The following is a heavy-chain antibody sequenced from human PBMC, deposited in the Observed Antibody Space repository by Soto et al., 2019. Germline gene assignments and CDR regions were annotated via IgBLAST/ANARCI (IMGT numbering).Heavy chain of an antibody. CDR1: GGTFSSYA. Sequence: QVQLVQSGAEVKKPGYSVQVSCKASGGTFSSYAISWVRQAPGQGLEWMGGIIPIFGTANYAQKFQGRVTITADESTSTAYMELSSLRSEDTAVYYCARAKQWLLLHKDAFDIWGQGTMVTVSS. D-gene: IGHD3-22*01. V-gene: IGHV1-69*01. J-gene: IGHJ3*02. CDR2: IIPIFGTA. CDR3: ARAKQWLLLHKDAFDI.